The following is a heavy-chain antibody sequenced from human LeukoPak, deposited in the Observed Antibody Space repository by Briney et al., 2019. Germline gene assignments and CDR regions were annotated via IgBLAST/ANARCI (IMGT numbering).Heavy chain of an antibody. CDR2: ISGSGGST. J-gene: IGHJ4*02. CDR3: ARGLRVDYDFWSGYPDY. D-gene: IGHD3-3*01. Sequence: PGGSLRLSCAASGFTFSSYAMSWVRQAPGKGLEWVSAISGSGGSTYYADSVKGRFTISRGNSKNTLYLRMNSLRAEDTAMYYCARGLRVDYDFWSGYPDYWGQGTLVTVSS. V-gene: IGHV3-23*01. CDR1: GFTFSSYA.